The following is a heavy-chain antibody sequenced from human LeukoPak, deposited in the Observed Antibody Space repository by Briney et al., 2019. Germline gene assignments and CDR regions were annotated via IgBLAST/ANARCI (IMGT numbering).Heavy chain of an antibody. CDR3: VKDRGAILGDY. J-gene: IGHJ4*02. V-gene: IGHV3-23*01. D-gene: IGHD4/OR15-4a*01. CDR2: ISNDGFRT. CDR1: GFSFTDYP. Sequence: PGGSLRLSCATSGFSFTDYPMNWVRQVPGKGLEWVSTISNDGFRTYYADPVKGRFTISRDNYRNTAYLQMNSLGAEDTAVYFCVKDRGAILGDYWGQGTLVTVSS.